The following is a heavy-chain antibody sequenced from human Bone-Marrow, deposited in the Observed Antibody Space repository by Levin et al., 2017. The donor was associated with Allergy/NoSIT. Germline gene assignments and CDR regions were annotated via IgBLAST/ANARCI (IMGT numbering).Heavy chain of an antibody. D-gene: IGHD3-3*01. CDR3: VRARQEYDFSTGSKYYGMDV. V-gene: IGHV4-30-4*01. CDR1: GGSIDSADYY. Sequence: SETLSLTCTVSGGSIDSADYYWNWIRQPPGKGLEWTGSIYYTGNTYYNSSLQSRVTISVDTSKNQISLRLTSVTAADTAIYYCVRARQEYDFSTGSKYYGMDVWGKGMTVIVSS. J-gene: IGHJ6*04. CDR2: IYYTGNT.